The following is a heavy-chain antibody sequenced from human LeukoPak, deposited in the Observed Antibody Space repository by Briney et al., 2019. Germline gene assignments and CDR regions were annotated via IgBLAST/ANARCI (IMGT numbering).Heavy chain of an antibody. CDR1: GFTFSRFW. J-gene: IGHJ2*01. Sequence: PGGSLRLSCVASGFTFSRFWMSWVRQAPGKGLEWVANIRQDGSQKNYVDSVKGRFTISRDNAKNSLYLQMNSLRGEGTAVYYCARDEGDTVTTYRFDLWGRGTLVTVSS. CDR2: IRQDGSQK. D-gene: IGHD4-17*01. CDR3: ARDEGDTVTTYRFDL. V-gene: IGHV3-7*01.